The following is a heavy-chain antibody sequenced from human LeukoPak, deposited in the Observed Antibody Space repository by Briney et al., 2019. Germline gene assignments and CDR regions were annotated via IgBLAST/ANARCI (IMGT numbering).Heavy chain of an antibody. D-gene: IGHD6-19*01. CDR2: ISGGGGST. J-gene: IGHJ5*02. V-gene: IGHV3-23*01. CDR1: GFTFTSYS. Sequence: PGGSLRLSCAASGFTFTSYSMNWVRQAPGKGLEWVSTISGGGGSTYYADSVKGRFTISRDNSKNTLYLQMNSLRAEDTAVYYCARETVAGTNWFDPWGQGTLVTVSS. CDR3: ARETVAGTNWFDP.